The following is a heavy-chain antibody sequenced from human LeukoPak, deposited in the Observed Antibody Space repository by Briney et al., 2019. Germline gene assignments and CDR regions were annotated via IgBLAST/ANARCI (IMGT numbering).Heavy chain of an antibody. J-gene: IGHJ5*02. CDR2: IYTSGST. Sequence: SETLSLTCTVSGGSISSYYWSWIRQPAGKGLEWIGRIYTSGSTNYNPSLKSRVTMSVDTSKNQFSLKLSSVTAADTAVYYCARHPSYCSGGSCYSAGFDPWGQGTLVTVSS. D-gene: IGHD2-15*01. CDR3: ARHPSYCSGGSCYSAGFDP. V-gene: IGHV4-4*07. CDR1: GGSISSYY.